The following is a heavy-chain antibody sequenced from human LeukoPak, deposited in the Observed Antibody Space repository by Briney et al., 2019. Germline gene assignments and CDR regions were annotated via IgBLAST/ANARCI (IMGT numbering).Heavy chain of an antibody. CDR3: TKGSSGSRPYYFDY. CDR1: GFTFTSYA. Sequence: GGSLRLSCAASGFTFTSYATSWVRQAPGKGLDWVSAISDSGGSTYYADSVKGRFTISRDNSKNTLYLQMDSLTAEDTAVYYCTKGSSGSRPYYFDYWGQGTLVTVSS. D-gene: IGHD3-22*01. CDR2: ISDSGGST. J-gene: IGHJ4*02. V-gene: IGHV3-23*01.